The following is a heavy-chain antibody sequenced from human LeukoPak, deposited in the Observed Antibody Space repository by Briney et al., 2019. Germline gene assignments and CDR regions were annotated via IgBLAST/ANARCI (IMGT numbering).Heavy chain of an antibody. J-gene: IGHJ4*02. D-gene: IGHD3-10*01. CDR3: AGSAPYGYFDY. CDR1: GFTLSRHE. CDR2: MSSSGSTR. Sequence: GGSLRLSCVASGFTLSRHEMNWVRQAPGKGLEWVSYMSSSGSTRYNADSVKGRFTISRDNAKNSLYLQMNTLRAEDTAVYYCAGSAPYGYFDYWGQGTLVTVSS. V-gene: IGHV3-48*03.